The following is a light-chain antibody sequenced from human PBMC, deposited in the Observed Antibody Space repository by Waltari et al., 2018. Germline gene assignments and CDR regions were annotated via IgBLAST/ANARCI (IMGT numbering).Light chain of an antibody. J-gene: IGKJ1*01. Sequence: DIVMTQSPDSLAVSLGERATINCKSSQSVLFSSNNKNYLAWYQQKPGQPPKLLIYWASTRESRVPDRFSGSGSGTDFTLTISTLHTEDVAVYYCQQHYDTPRTFGQGTRVEIK. CDR1: QSVLFSSNNKNY. CDR2: WAS. V-gene: IGKV4-1*01. CDR3: QQHYDTPRT.